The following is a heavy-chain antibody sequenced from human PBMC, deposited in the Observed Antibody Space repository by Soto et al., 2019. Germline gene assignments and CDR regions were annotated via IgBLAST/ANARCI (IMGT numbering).Heavy chain of an antibody. J-gene: IGHJ6*02. CDR1: GDSISSDGYY. V-gene: IGHV4-31*03. CDR2: IYHSGNT. Sequence: QVQLQESGPGLVKPSQTLSLTCTVSGDSISSDGYYWGWIRQHPGKGLEWIGYIYHSGNTYYNPSLKSRVTISADTSKNQVSLKVSSVTAADTAVYYCAREAAVEGMDVWGQGTTVTVS. D-gene: IGHD2-15*01. CDR3: AREAAVEGMDV.